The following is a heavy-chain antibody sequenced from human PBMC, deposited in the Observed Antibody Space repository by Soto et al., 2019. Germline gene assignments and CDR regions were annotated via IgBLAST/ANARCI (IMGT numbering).Heavy chain of an antibody. CDR1: GYTFTSYD. CDR3: ARRAETNGWNGFGADKYYFDF. D-gene: IGHD1-1*01. V-gene: IGHV1-8*01. Sequence: QVQLVQSGAEVRKPGSSVKVSCEASGYTFTSYDIYWVRQATGQRLEWMGWTNPNTGNSGYAQKFQGRVTMTSATSKSTAHMELSSMRSEDTVVYYCARRAETNGWNGFGADKYYFDFWGQGTLVTVSS. J-gene: IGHJ4*02. CDR2: TNPNTGNS.